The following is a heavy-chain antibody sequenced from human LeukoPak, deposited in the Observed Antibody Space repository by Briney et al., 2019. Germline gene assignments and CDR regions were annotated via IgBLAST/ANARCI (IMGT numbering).Heavy chain of an antibody. D-gene: IGHD3-10*01. CDR3: AKDRWFGESIGGSFDY. Sequence: GGSLRLSCAASGFTFSSYWMSWVRQAPGKGLEWVANIKQDGSEKYYVDSVKGRFTISRDNSKNTLYLQMNSLRAEDTAVYYCAKDRWFGESIGGSFDYWGQGTLVTVSS. V-gene: IGHV3-7*01. CDR1: GFTFSSYW. J-gene: IGHJ4*02. CDR2: IKQDGSEK.